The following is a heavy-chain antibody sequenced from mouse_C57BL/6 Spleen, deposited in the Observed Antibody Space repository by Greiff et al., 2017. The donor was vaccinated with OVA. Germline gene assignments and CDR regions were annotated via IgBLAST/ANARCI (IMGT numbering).Heavy chain of an antibody. Sequence: VKLMESGPGLVQPSQSLSITCTVSGFSLTSYGVHWVRQSPGKGLEWLGVIWRGGSTDYNAAFMSRLSITKDNSKSQVFFKMNSLQADDTAIYYCAKNGGSSYNFDVCGTGTTVTVSS. CDR1: GFSLTSYG. J-gene: IGHJ1*03. D-gene: IGHD1-1*01. V-gene: IGHV2-5*01. CDR3: AKNGGSSYNFDV. CDR2: IWRGGST.